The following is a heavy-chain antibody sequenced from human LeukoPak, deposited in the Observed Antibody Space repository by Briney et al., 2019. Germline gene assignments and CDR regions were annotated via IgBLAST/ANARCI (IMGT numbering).Heavy chain of an antibody. CDR1: GYTFTSYG. CDR2: ISAYNGNT. J-gene: IGHJ4*02. V-gene: IGHV1-18*01. D-gene: IGHD3-22*01. CDR3: AKVDSSGYTPAQYFDY. Sequence: GASVKVSCKASGYTFTSYGISWVRQAPGQGLEWMGWISAYNGNTNYAQKLQGRVTMTTDTSTSTAYMELRRLRSDDTAVYYCAKVDSSGYTPAQYFDYWGQGTLVTVSS.